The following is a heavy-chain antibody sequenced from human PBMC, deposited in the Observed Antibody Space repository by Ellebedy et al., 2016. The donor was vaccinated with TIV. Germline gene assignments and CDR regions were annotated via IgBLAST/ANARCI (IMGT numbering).Heavy chain of an antibody. Sequence: GESLKISCAASGFAFSTYWMSWVRQAPGKGLEWVANLKQEGTEKNYVDSVKGRFPISRDNAKNSVYLQMNSLRAEDTAVYYCARGRGWYPYFDYWGQGTLVTVSS. D-gene: IGHD6-19*01. CDR2: LKQEGTEK. CDR1: GFAFSTYW. J-gene: IGHJ4*02. CDR3: ARGRGWYPYFDY. V-gene: IGHV3-7*01.